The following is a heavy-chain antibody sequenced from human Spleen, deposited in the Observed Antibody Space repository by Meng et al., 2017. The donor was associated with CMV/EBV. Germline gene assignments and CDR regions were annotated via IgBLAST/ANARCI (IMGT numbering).Heavy chain of an antibody. J-gene: IGHJ4*02. V-gene: IGHV1-8*01. CDR2: VDPNSGNT. CDR1: GDTFAIYD. Sequence: SGDTFAIYDINWMRQAPGQGLEWMGWVDPNSGNTDYAQKFQGRVTMTTDTSMTTAYMELSSLTSEDTAIYFCARTFSKGDLGAVTDYWGQGTLVTVSS. CDR3: ARTFSKGDLGAVTDY. D-gene: IGHD5-18*01.